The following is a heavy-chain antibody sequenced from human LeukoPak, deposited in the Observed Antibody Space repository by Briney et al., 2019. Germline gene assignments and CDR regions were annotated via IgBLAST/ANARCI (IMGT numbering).Heavy chain of an antibody. CDR2: INPSGGAT. J-gene: IGHJ4*02. V-gene: IGHV1-46*01. CDR1: GYTFSSYY. CDR3: ARNYNDTAGHFGY. Sequence: GASVKISCKASGYTFSSYYFHWVRQAPGQGLEWMGLINPSGGATSFAQKFRGRVTMTRDMSTGTVFMELSSLRSDDTAVYFCARNYNDTAGHFGYWGQGTLVTVSS. D-gene: IGHD3-10*01.